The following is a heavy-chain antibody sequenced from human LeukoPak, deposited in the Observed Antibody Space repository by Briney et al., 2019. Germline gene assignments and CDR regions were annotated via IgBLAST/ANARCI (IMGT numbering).Heavy chain of an antibody. V-gene: IGHV4-59*01. CDR3: ASGVRYPRFDY. J-gene: IGHJ4*02. CDR2: TYYSGST. CDR1: GGSISSYY. Sequence: KSSETLSLTCTVSGGSISSYYWSWIRQPPGKGLEWIGYTYYSGSTNYNPSLKSRVTISVDTSKNQFSLKLSSVTAADTAVYYCASGVRYPRFDYWGQGTLATVSS. D-gene: IGHD3-10*01.